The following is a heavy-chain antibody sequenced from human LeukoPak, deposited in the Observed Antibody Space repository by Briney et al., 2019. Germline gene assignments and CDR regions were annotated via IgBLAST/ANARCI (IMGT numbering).Heavy chain of an antibody. J-gene: IGHJ4*02. Sequence: GGSLRLSCAASGFIFSNYWMHWVRQAPGKGLVWVSRINGDGSNTIYADSVKGRFTISRDNAKNTLYLQMNSLTAEDTAVYYCARQYSYGHDYWGQGTLVTVSS. CDR2: INGDGSNT. D-gene: IGHD5-18*01. CDR1: GFIFSNYW. CDR3: ARQYSYGHDY. V-gene: IGHV3-74*01.